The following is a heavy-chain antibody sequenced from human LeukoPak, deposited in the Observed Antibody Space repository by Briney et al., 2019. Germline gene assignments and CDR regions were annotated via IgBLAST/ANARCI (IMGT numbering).Heavy chain of an antibody. CDR2: IKQDGSEK. CDR1: GFTFSTYW. D-gene: IGHD6-13*01. CDR3: ARDSAGNDY. J-gene: IGHJ4*02. V-gene: IGHV3-7*01. Sequence: GGSLRLSCEASGFTFSTYWMSWIRQAPGKGLEWVANIKQDGSEKYYVDSVKGRFTISRDNAKNSLYLQMNSLGAEEPAMYYCARDSAGNDYWGQGTLVTLSS.